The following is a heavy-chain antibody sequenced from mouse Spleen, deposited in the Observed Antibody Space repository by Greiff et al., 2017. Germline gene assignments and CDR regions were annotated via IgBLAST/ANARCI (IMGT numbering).Heavy chain of an antibody. CDR2: ISYDGSN. J-gene: IGHJ2*01. CDR1: GYSITSGYY. CDR3: AVELGPFDY. V-gene: IGHV3-6*01. Sequence: EVKLQESGPGLVKPSQSLSLTCSVTGYSITSGYYWNWIRQFPGNKLEWMGYISYDGSNNYNPSLKNRISITRDTSKNQFFLKLNSVTTEDTATYYCAVELGPFDYWGQGTTLTVSS. D-gene: IGHD4-1*01.